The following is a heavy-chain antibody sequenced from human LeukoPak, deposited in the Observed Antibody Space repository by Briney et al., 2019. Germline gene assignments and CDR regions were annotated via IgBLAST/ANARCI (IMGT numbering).Heavy chain of an antibody. Sequence: PGGSLRLSCRASGFTFSSYSMNWVRQAPGKGLEWIGSVFHSGSTFYNPSLKSRITMSADTSKNQFSLKLSSVTAADTAIYFCARAVYCTTSSCQRTDYFDYWGQGTLVTVSS. V-gene: IGHV4-38-2*02. J-gene: IGHJ4*02. CDR3: ARAVYCTTSSCQRTDYFDY. D-gene: IGHD2-2*01. CDR1: GFTFSSYS. CDR2: VFHSGST.